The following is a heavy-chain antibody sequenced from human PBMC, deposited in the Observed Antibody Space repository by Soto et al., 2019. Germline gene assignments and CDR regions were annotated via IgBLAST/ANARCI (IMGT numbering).Heavy chain of an antibody. Sequence: SETLSLTCTVSGGSINLYYWSWVRQTPGKGLEWIGYIYYNGIANYNPALKSRVTMSVDTSKNQFSLMLSSVSAADTAVYFCARGEDAFFYYGLDVWGQGITVTVSS. CDR3: ARGEDAFFYYGLDV. CDR2: IYYNGIA. V-gene: IGHV4-59*01. CDR1: GGSINLYY. J-gene: IGHJ6*02.